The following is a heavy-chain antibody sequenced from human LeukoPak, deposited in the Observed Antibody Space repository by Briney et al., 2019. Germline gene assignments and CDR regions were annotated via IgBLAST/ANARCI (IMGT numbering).Heavy chain of an antibody. V-gene: IGHV4-34*01. CDR3: ARGPPDCSSTSCYAFDAFDI. Sequence: SETLSLTCAVSGGSFSGYYWSWIRQPPGKGLEWIGEINHSGSSSYKPSLKSRVTISVDTSKNQFSLKLSSVTAADTAVYYCARGPPDCSSTSCYAFDAFDIWGQGTMVTVSS. CDR1: GGSFSGYY. CDR2: INHSGSS. D-gene: IGHD2-2*01. J-gene: IGHJ3*02.